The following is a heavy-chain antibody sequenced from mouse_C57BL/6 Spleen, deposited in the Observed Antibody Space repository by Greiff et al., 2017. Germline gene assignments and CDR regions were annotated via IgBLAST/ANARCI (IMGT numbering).Heavy chain of an antibody. Sequence: EVQLVESGPGLVKPSQSLSLTCSVTGYSITSGYYWNWIRQFPGNKLEWMGYISYDGSNNNNPSLKNRISITRDTSKNQFFLKLNSVTTEDTATYYCAIITTVVPPWYFDVWGTGTTVTVSS. J-gene: IGHJ1*03. CDR1: GYSITSGYY. CDR2: ISYDGSN. D-gene: IGHD1-1*01. CDR3: AIITTVVPPWYFDV. V-gene: IGHV3-6*01.